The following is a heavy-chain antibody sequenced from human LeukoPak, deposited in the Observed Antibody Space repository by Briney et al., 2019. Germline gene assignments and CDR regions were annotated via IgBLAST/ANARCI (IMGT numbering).Heavy chain of an antibody. V-gene: IGHV1-3*01. Sequence: ASVKVSCKASGYTFTSYTIHWVRQAPGQRLEWMGWINVGNSNTKYSQKLQGRVIITRDTSASTAYMELSSLRSEDMAMYYCARSYDDYSHFDYWGQGTLVTVSS. J-gene: IGHJ4*02. CDR1: GYTFTSYT. CDR2: INVGNSNT. D-gene: IGHD4-17*01. CDR3: ARSYDDYSHFDY.